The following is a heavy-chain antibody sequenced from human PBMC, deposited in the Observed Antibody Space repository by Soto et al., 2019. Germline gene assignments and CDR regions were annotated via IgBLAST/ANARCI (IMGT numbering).Heavy chain of an antibody. CDR1: RGSFSGYY. CDR2: IYHSGNT. CDR3: ARDQGIASSDPFAY. D-gene: IGHD6-13*01. Sequence: SETLSLTCAVHRGSFSGYYWCWIRQPPGKGLEWIGFIYHSGNTNYNPSLKSRVTMSIDTSKSQFSLKLNSVTAADTAVYYFARDQGIASSDPFAYSGPGTLVIVSA. V-gene: IGHV4-59*01. J-gene: IGHJ4*02.